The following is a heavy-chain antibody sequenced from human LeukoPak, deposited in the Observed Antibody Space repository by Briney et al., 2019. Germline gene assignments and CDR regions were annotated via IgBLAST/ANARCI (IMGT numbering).Heavy chain of an antibody. V-gene: IGHV3-48*03. Sequence: GGSLRLSCATCGFTFSGYEMNWVRQAPGKGLEWISYITTSGTSTYYADSVKGRFTISRDNGKTALSLQMNSLRAEDTAVYYCVVHSATSCYWGQGTLVTVSS. CDR3: VVHSATSCY. CDR1: GFTFSGYE. J-gene: IGHJ4*02. D-gene: IGHD1-26*01. CDR2: ITTSGTST.